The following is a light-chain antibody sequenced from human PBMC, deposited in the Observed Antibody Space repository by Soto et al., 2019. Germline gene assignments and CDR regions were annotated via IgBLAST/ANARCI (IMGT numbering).Light chain of an antibody. CDR3: QQHNNWPLT. V-gene: IGKV3-15*01. CDR1: QSVNSN. CDR2: SAS. Sequence: EIVMTQSPATLSVSLGERATLTCRASQSVNSNLAWYQQKPGQAPRLLIFSASTLASGVPARFSGSGSGTEFTLTITSLQSEDFAAYYCQQHNNWPLTFGGGTKVDI. J-gene: IGKJ4*01.